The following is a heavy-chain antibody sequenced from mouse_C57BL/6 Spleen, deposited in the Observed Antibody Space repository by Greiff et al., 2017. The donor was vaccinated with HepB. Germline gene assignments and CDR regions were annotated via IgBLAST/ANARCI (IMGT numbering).Heavy chain of an antibody. D-gene: IGHD1-1*01. V-gene: IGHV3-6*01. J-gene: IGHJ3*01. CDR2: ISYDGSN. CDR1: GYSITSGYY. CDR3: ARGDGSRKFAY. Sequence: ESGPGLVKPSQSLSLTCSVTGYSITSGYYWNWIRQFPGNKLEWMGYISYDGSNKYNPSLKNRISITRDTSKNQFFLKLNSVTTEDTATYYCARGDGSRKFAYWGQGTLVTVSA.